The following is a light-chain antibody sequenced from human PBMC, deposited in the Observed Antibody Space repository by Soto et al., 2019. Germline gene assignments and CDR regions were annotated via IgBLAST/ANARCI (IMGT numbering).Light chain of an antibody. CDR2: DVS. CDR3: SSKRSSDTLYV. CDR1: SSDVGGYNY. V-gene: IGLV2-8*01. J-gene: IGLJ1*01. Sequence: QSVLTQPPSASGSPGQSVAISCTGTSSDVGGYNYVSWYQQHPGKAPKLMIYDVSKRPSGVPDRFSGSKSGNTASLTVSGLQAEDEADYYCSSKRSSDTLYVFGTGTKLTVL.